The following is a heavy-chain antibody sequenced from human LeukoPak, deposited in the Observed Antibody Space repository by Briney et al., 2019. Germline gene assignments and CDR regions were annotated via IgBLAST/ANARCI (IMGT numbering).Heavy chain of an antibody. CDR2: IIPILGIA. J-gene: IGHJ4*02. D-gene: IGHD2-2*01. CDR3: AIDSTDIVVVPALDY. Sequence: SVKVSCKASGYTFTSYTISWVRQAPGQGLEWMGRIIPILGIANYAQKFQGRVTITADKSTSTAYMELSSLRSEDTAVYYCAIDSTDIVVVPALDYWGQGTLVTVSS. CDR1: GYTFTSYT. V-gene: IGHV1-69*02.